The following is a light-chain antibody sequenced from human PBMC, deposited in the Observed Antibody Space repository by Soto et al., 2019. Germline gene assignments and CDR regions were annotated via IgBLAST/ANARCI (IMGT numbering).Light chain of an antibody. J-gene: IGKJ5*01. V-gene: IGKV3-15*01. CDR3: QQYNNWTPIT. CDR2: VAS. Sequence: EIVMTQSPATLSVSAGERATLSCRAIKSVIINLAWYQQKPGQAPRLLIYVASTRATGIPARFSVSVSGTEFTLTISSLQSEDFAVYYRQQYNNWTPITFAQGTRLENK. CDR1: KSVIIN.